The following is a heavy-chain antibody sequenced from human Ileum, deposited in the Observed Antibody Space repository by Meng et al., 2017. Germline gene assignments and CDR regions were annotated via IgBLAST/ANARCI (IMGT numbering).Heavy chain of an antibody. D-gene: IGHD3-3*01. V-gene: IGHV3-74*01. CDR1: GFSFNSYW. CDR2: INPDGSTT. CDR3: ASFQYTMEDY. Sequence: GESLKISWAASGFSFNSYWIHWVRQAPGKGLVWVSLINPDGSTTTYADSVKGRFTVSRDNAKNTVYLQMDSLRAEDTAVYYCASFQYTMEDYWGQGTLVTVSS. J-gene: IGHJ4*02.